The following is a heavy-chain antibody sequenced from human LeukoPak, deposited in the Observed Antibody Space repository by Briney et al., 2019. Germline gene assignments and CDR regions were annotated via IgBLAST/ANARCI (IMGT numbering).Heavy chain of an antibody. CDR1: GFTFSSYS. D-gene: IGHD1-1*01. Sequence: GGSLRLSCAASGFTFSSYSMNWVRQAPGKGLEWVSSISSSSSYIYYADSVKGQFTISRDNAKNSLYLQMNSLRDEDTAVYYCAGVELEPGAFDIWGQGTMVTVSS. V-gene: IGHV3-21*01. J-gene: IGHJ3*02. CDR2: ISSSSSYI. CDR3: AGVELEPGAFDI.